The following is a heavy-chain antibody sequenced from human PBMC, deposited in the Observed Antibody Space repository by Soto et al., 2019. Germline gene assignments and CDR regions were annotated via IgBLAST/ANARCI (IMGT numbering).Heavy chain of an antibody. J-gene: IGHJ6*02. Sequence: GGSLRLSCTASGFTFSDYDMHWVRQAAGKGLEWVSTIGAARDPYYTGSVKGRFTISRENARNSMFLQMNSVTVGDTAVYYCASARKDPLPRLANYYYALDAWGQGTKVTVSS. D-gene: IGHD2-2*01. V-gene: IGHV3-13*05. CDR3: ASARKDPLPRLANYYYALDA. CDR1: GFTFSDYD. CDR2: IGAARDP.